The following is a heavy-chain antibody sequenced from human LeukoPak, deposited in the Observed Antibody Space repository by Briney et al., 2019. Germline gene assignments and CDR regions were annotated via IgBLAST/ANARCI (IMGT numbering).Heavy chain of an antibody. CDR2: INPNSGGT. CDR3: ARDPAGYMVRVDSWFDP. J-gene: IGHJ5*02. D-gene: IGHD3-10*01. Sequence: ASVKVSCKASGYTFTGYYMHWVRQAPGQGLEWMGWINPNSGGTNYAQKFQGRVTMTRDTSISTAYMELSRLRSDDTAVYYCARDPAGYMVRVDSWFDPWGQGTLVTVSS. CDR1: GYTFTGYY. V-gene: IGHV1-2*02.